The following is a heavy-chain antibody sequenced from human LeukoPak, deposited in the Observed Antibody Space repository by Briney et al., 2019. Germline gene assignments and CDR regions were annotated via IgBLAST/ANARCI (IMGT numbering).Heavy chain of an antibody. D-gene: IGHD6-19*01. CDR2: IITIFGTA. J-gene: IGHJ4*02. V-gene: IGHV1-69*05. CDR1: GGTFSSYA. Sequence: VASVKVSCKASGGTFSSYAISWVRQAPGQGLEWMGGIITIFGTANYVQKIQGRVTITTDESTSTAYMELSSLRSEDTAVYYCASGTVAGTIDYWGQGTLVSVSS. CDR3: ASGTVAGTIDY.